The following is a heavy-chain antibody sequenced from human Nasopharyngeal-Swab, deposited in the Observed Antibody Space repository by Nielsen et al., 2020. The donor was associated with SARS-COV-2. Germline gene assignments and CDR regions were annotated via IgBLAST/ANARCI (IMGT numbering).Heavy chain of an antibody. V-gene: IGHV1-3*01. CDR2: INPTNGNT. CDR3: GRDDFGSWSLEW. J-gene: IGHJ4*02. CDR1: GYSFIYYA. D-gene: IGHD1-26*01. Sequence: ASVKVSCKTSGYSFIYYALDWVRQAPGQGLEWMGWINPTNGNTKYSQKFQGRVTITRDTSASTAYMELSSLRSEDTAVYYCGRDDFGSWSLEWWGKGTLVTVSS.